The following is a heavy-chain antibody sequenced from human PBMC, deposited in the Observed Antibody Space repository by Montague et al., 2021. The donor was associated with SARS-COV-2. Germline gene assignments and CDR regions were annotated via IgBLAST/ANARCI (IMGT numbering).Heavy chain of an antibody. V-gene: IGHV6-1*01. CDR2: TYYGSKWYS. Sequence: CAISGDSVANHRGASNGIRHEPPRGLELLGRTYYGSKWYSDYAPSVRGRLTVNPDASKNEFSLELNYVTPEVTAVYYCVRYSGWFYFDFWGQGTLVTVSS. CDR3: VRYSGWFYFDF. J-gene: IGHJ4*02. D-gene: IGHD6-19*01. CDR1: GDSVANHRGA.